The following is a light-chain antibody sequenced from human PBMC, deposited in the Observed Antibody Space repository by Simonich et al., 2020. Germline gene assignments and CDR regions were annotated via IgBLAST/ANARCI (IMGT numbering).Light chain of an antibody. V-gene: IGLV7-46*01. Sequence: QAVVTQEPSLTVSPGGTVTLPCGSSTGAVTSGHSPYWFQQKPGQAPRTLIYDTSNKHSWTPARFAGSLLGGKAALTLSGAQPEDEAEYYCLLSYSGAHWVFGGGTKLTVL. CDR2: DTS. CDR1: TGAVTSGHS. CDR3: LLSYSGAHWV. J-gene: IGLJ3*02.